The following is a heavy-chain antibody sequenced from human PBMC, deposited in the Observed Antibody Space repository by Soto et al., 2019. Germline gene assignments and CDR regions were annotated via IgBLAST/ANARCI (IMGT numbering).Heavy chain of an antibody. J-gene: IGHJ4*02. Sequence: SETLSLTCTVSGGSISSGGYYWSWIGQHPGTGLEWIGYISYSGNTYFHPALRNRITISLDTSKNEFSLKLNSVTAADTAVYYSASRNIDMDSFDYWGQGTMVTVSS. V-gene: IGHV4-31*03. CDR3: ASRNIDMDSFDY. CDR1: GGSISSGGYY. CDR2: ISYSGNT. D-gene: IGHD5-18*01.